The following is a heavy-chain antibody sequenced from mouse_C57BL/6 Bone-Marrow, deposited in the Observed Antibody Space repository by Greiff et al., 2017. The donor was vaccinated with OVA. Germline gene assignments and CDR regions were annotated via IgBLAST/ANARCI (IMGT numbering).Heavy chain of an antibody. V-gene: IGHV1-64*01. J-gene: IGHJ4*01. CDR1: GYTFTSYW. Sequence: QVHVKQPGAELVKPGASVKLSCKASGYTFTSYWMHWVKQRPGQGLEWIGMIHPNSGSTNYNEKFKSKATLTVDKSSSTAYMQLSSLTSEDSAVYYCARYYGNYYAMDYWGQGTTVTVSS. D-gene: IGHD2-1*01. CDR3: ARYYGNYYAMDY. CDR2: IHPNSGST.